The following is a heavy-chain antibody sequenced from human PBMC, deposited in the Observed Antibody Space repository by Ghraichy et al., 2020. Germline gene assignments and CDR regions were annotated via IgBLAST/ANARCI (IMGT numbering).Heavy chain of an antibody. J-gene: IGHJ6*02. Sequence: GESLNISCAASGFTFNSYDMFWVRQAPGKGLEWVSTIDTSDATYYSASVQGRFTSSRENAKNSLYLQMNSLTAGDTAVYYCARGGCSSTSCPYYYYYGMDVWGQGTTVTVSS. CDR1: GFTFNSYD. CDR2: IDTSDAT. D-gene: IGHD2-2*01. V-gene: IGHV3-13*01. CDR3: ARGGCSSTSCPYYYYYGMDV.